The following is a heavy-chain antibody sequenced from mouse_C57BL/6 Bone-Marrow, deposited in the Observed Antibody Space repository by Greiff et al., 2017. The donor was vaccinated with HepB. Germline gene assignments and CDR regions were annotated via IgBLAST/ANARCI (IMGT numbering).Heavy chain of an antibody. J-gene: IGHJ4*01. CDR2: IDPENGDT. D-gene: IGHD1-1*01. V-gene: IGHV14-4*01. Sequence: EVKLMESGAELVRPGASVKLSCTASGFNIKDDYMHWVKQRPEQGLEWIGWIDPENGDTEYASKFQGKATITADTSSNTAYLQLSSLTSEDTAVYYCTRVVARDYAMDYWGQGTSVTVSS. CDR1: GFNIKDDY. CDR3: TRVVARDYAMDY.